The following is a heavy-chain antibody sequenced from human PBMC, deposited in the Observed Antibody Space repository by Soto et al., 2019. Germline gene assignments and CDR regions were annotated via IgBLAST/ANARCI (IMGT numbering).Heavy chain of an antibody. D-gene: IGHD3-22*01. CDR3: ASPRPTPIWDGRGYACYYYYGMDV. J-gene: IGHJ6*02. CDR2: IYPGDSDT. V-gene: IGHV5-51*01. CDR1: GYSFTSYW. Sequence: EVQLVQSGAEVKKPGESLKISCKGSGYSFTSYWIGWVRQMPGKGLEWMGIIYPGDSDTRYSPSFQGQVTISADKSISTAYRQWSSLKASDTAMYYCASPRPTPIWDGRGYACYYYYGMDVWGQGTTVTVSS.